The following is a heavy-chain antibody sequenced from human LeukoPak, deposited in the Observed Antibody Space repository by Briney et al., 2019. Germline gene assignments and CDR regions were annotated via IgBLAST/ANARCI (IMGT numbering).Heavy chain of an antibody. CDR1: GGSISSSSYY. Sequence: SETLSLTCTVSGGSISSSSYYWGWIRQPPGKELEWIGSIYYSGSTYYNPSLKSRVTISVDTSKNQFSLKLSSVTAADTAVYYCARDHGADIVVVPAAFDYWGQGTLVTVSS. CDR3: ARDHGADIVVVPAAFDY. CDR2: IYYSGST. V-gene: IGHV4-39*07. D-gene: IGHD2-2*01. J-gene: IGHJ4*02.